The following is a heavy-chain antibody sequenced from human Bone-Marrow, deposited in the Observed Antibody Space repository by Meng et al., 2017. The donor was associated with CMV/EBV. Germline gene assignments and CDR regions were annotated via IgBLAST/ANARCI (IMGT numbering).Heavy chain of an antibody. CDR2: ISSSGSTI. D-gene: IGHD3-3*01. V-gene: IGHV3-48*03. CDR3: ARGRDDFWSGYFGY. CDR1: GFTLSSYE. Sequence: GGSLRLSCVASGFTLSSYEMNWVRQAPGKGLEWVSYISSSGSTIYYADSVKGRFTISRDNAKNSLYLQMNSLRAEDTAVYYCARGRDDFWSGYFGYWGQGTLVTVSS. J-gene: IGHJ4*02.